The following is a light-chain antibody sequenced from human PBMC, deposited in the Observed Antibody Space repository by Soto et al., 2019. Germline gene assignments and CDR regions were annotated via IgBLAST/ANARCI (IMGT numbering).Light chain of an antibody. V-gene: IGKV2-28*01. CDR2: MGF. J-gene: IGKJ1*01. CDR3: MQALQTPRT. Sequence: DIVITQSPLSLPATPRQSASISSGTRQSCLRICGSNYFTWYLLKRGQSPQLLNYMGFTRASAVPDRISGSGSDTDFTLEITRVDAEDAGIYYCMQALQTPRTFGQGTK. CDR1: QSCLRICGSNY.